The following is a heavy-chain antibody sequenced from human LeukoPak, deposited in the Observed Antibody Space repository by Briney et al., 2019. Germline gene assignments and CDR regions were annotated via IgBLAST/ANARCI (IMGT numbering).Heavy chain of an antibody. CDR1: GGSIGAYS. CDR3: ARGVYIAAAQYGY. J-gene: IGHJ4*02. D-gene: IGHD6-13*01. V-gene: IGHV4-59*01. Sequence: SETLSLTCTVSGGSIGAYSWTWIRQPPGEGLEWIGYIYYSGTTNYNPSLKSRVTISVVTSKNQFSLKLSSVTAADTAVYYCARGVYIAAAQYGYWGQGTLVSVSS. CDR2: IYYSGTT.